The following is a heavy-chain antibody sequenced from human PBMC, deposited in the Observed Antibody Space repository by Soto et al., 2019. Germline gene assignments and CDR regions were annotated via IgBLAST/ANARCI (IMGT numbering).Heavy chain of an antibody. D-gene: IGHD1-26*01. CDR3: ATPWDAYYFDY. Sequence: LSLTCTVSGGSISSSSYYWGWIRQPPGKGLEWIGSIYYSGSTYYNPSLKSRVTISVDTSKNQFSLKLSSVTAADTAVYYCATPWDAYYFDYWGQGTLVTVSS. CDR1: GGSISSSSYY. J-gene: IGHJ4*02. CDR2: IYYSGST. V-gene: IGHV4-39*01.